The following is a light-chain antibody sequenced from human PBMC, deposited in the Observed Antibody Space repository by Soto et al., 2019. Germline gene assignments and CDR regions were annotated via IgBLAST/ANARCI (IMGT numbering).Light chain of an antibody. V-gene: IGKV3-15*01. J-gene: IGKJ1*01. CDR3: QQYNNWPPVA. CDR1: RSVSSN. Sequence: PATLSVSPGERATLSCRASRSVSSNLAWYQQKPGQAPRLLIYGASTRATGIPARFSGSGSGTEFTLTISSLQSEDFAVYYCQQYNNWPPVAFGQGTKVDIK. CDR2: GAS.